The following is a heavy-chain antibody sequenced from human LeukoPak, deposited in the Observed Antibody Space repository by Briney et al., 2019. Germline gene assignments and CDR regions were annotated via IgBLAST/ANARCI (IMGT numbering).Heavy chain of an antibody. CDR1: GFTFSSHN. Sequence: PGGSLRFSCAASGFTFSSHNMNWVRQAPGKGLEWVSSISGRGNYIFYADSVKGRFTISRDSAKNSLSLQMNSLRAEDTAVYYCAKDQGFDYYDSSGYYLDYWGQGTLVTVSS. J-gene: IGHJ4*02. CDR3: AKDQGFDYYDSSGYYLDY. D-gene: IGHD3-22*01. CDR2: ISGRGNYI. V-gene: IGHV3-21*01.